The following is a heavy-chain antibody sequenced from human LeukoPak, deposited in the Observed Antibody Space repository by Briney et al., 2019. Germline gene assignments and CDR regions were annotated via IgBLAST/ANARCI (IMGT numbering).Heavy chain of an antibody. Sequence: GGSLRLSCAASGFTVSSNYMSWVRQAPGKGLEWVSAISGSGDSTYYADSVKGRFTISRDNSKNTLYLQMNSLRAEDTAIYYCARGIIVVVAATSNWFDPWGQGTLVTVSS. CDR2: ISGSGDST. D-gene: IGHD2-15*01. CDR1: GFTVSSNY. CDR3: ARGIIVVVAATSNWFDP. V-gene: IGHV3-23*01. J-gene: IGHJ5*02.